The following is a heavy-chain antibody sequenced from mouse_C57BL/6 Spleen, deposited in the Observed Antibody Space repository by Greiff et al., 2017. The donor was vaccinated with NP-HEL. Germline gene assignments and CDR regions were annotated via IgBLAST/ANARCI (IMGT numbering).Heavy chain of an antibody. CDR3: ARHKVDYYGSSLWFAY. D-gene: IGHD1-1*01. Sequence: EVQGVESGGDLVKPGGSLKLSCAASGFTFSSYGMSWVRQTPDKRLEWVATISSGGSYTYYPDSVKGRFTISRDNAKNTLYLQMSSLKSEDTAMYYCARHKVDYYGSSLWFAYWGQGTLVTVSA. V-gene: IGHV5-6*01. CDR2: ISSGGSYT. J-gene: IGHJ3*01. CDR1: GFTFSSYG.